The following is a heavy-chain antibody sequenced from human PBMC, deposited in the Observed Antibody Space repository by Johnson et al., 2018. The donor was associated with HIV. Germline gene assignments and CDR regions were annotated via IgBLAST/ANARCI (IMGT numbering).Heavy chain of an antibody. J-gene: IGHJ3*02. V-gene: IGHV3-74*02. CDR2: INTDGSAT. D-gene: IGHD1-26*01. Sequence: MQLVESGGGLVQPGGSLRLSCAASGFTFSTYWMHWVRQPPGKGLVWVSRINTDGSATTYADSVRGRFTISRDNAKNTLYLQMNSLRAEDTAVYYCARVWSGSYYSNAFDIWGQGTMVTVSS. CDR3: ARVWSGSYYSNAFDI. CDR1: GFTFSTYW.